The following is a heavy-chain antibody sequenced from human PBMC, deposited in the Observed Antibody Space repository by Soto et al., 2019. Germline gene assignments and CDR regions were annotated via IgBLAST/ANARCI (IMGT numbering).Heavy chain of an antibody. D-gene: IGHD5-18*01. J-gene: IGHJ6*02. Sequence: AASVKVSCKASGYTFTSYGISWVRQAPGQGLEWMGWISAYNGNTNYAQKLQGRVTMTTDTSTSTAYMKLRSLRSDDTAVYYSTXXPRVLKYSYGYSPALSGYYYGMDVWGQGTTVTVSS. CDR1: GYTFTSYG. CDR3: TXXPRVLKYSYGYSPALSGYYYGMDV. CDR2: ISAYNGNT. V-gene: IGHV1-18*01.